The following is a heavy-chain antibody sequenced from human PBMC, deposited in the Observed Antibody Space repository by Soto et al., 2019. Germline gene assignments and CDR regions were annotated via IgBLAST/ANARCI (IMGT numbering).Heavy chain of an antibody. D-gene: IGHD6-19*01. J-gene: IGHJ4*02. CDR3: AKGGRQWLVTSDFNY. CDR1: GFTFSRYS. Sequence: GGSLRLSCAAPGFTFSRYSMNWVRQAPGKGLEWVAVVSHDGRNTHYADSVKGRFTISRDSSKNTVSLEMTSLRAEDTAVYYCAKGGRQWLVTSDFNYWGQGALVTVSS. CDR2: VSHDGRNT. V-gene: IGHV3-30*18.